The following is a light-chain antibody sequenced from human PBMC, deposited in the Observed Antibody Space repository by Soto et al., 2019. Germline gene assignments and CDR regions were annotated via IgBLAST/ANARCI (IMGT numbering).Light chain of an antibody. CDR1: SSDVGGYNY. V-gene: IGLV2-14*03. J-gene: IGLJ1*01. Sequence: QSALTQPASVSGSPGQSITISCTGTSSDVGGYNYVSWYQRHPGKAPKLMIFDVSNRPSGVSNRFSGSKSGNTASLTISGLQPEDEADYYCSSYTTSNTRQIVFGTGT. CDR2: DVS. CDR3: SSYTTSNTRQIV.